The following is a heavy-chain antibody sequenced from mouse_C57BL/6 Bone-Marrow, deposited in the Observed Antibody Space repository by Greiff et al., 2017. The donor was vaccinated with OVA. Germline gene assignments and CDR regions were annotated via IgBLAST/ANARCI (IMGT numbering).Heavy chain of an antibody. J-gene: IGHJ2*01. CDR3: AREGTTVVEDY. D-gene: IGHD1-1*01. CDR1: GYTFTSYG. V-gene: IGHV1-58*01. Sequence: EVQGVESGAELVRPGSSVKMSCKTSGYTFTSYGINWVKQRPGQGLEWIGYIYIGNGYTAYNEKFKGKATLTSDTSSSTAYMQLSSLTSEDSAIYFCAREGTTVVEDYWGQGTTLTVSS. CDR2: IYIGNGYT.